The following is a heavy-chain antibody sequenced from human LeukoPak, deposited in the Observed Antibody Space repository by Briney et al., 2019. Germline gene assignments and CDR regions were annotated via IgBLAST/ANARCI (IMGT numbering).Heavy chain of an antibody. CDR3: TTEYYYDSSGYYEYFQH. Sequence: GGSLRLSCAVSGFTFSNAWMSWVRQAPGKGLEWVGCIKSKTDGGTTDYAAPVKGRFTISRDDSKNTLYLQMNSLKTEDTAVYYCTTEYYYDSSGYYEYFQHWGQGTLVTVSS. J-gene: IGHJ1*01. CDR1: GFTFSNAW. V-gene: IGHV3-15*01. D-gene: IGHD3-22*01. CDR2: IKSKTDGGTT.